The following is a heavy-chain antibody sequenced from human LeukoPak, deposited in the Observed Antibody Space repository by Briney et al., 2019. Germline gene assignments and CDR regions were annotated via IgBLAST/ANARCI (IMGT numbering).Heavy chain of an antibody. V-gene: IGHV1-69*05. J-gene: IGHJ4*02. CDR3: ARDLGQLERGVE. CDR1: GGTFSSYA. CDR2: IIPIFGTA. D-gene: IGHD1-1*01. Sequence: ASVKVSCKASGGTFSSYAISWVRQAPGQGLEWMGGIIPIFGTANYAQKFQGRVTITTDESTSTAYMELSSLRSEDTAVYYCARDLGQLERGVEWGQGTLVTVSS.